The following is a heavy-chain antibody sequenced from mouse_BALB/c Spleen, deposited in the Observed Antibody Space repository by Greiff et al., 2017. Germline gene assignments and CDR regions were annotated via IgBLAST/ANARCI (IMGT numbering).Heavy chain of an antibody. V-gene: IGHV1S29*02. CDR1: GYTFTDYN. CDR2: IYPYNGGT. D-gene: IGHD2-4*01. Sequence: VQLQQSGPELVKPGASVKISCKASGYTFTDYNMHWVKQSHGKSLEWIGYIYPYNGGTGYNQKFKSKATLTVDNSSSTAYMELRSLTSEDSAVYYCARRRSYDYDGGAWFAYWGQGTLVTVSA. CDR3: ARRRSYDYDGGAWFAY. J-gene: IGHJ3*01.